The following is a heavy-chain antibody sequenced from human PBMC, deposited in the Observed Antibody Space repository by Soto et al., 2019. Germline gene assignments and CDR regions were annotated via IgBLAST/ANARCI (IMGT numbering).Heavy chain of an antibody. Sequence: QVQLVQSGAEVKKPGSSAKVSCKASGGTFSSYAISWVRQAPGQGLEWMGGIIPIFGTANYAHKFQGRVTITADESTSTAYMELSSLRSEDTAVYYCATKMVYAKQFDYWGQGTLVTVSS. CDR3: ATKMVYAKQFDY. V-gene: IGHV1-69*01. J-gene: IGHJ4*02. D-gene: IGHD2-8*01. CDR2: IIPIFGTA. CDR1: GGTFSSYA.